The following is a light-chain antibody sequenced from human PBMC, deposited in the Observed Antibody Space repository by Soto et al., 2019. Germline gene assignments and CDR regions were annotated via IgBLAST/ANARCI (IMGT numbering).Light chain of an antibody. J-gene: IGKJ5*01. Sequence: EIVLTQSPGTLSLSPGERATLSCRASQSVSSTYLAWYRQKPGQAPRLLIYGTSNRATGIPDRFSGSGSGTDFTLTISRLGTEDFAVYYCQQYGGSPQFTFGQGTRLEIK. V-gene: IGKV3-20*01. CDR2: GTS. CDR3: QQYGGSPQFT. CDR1: QSVSSTY.